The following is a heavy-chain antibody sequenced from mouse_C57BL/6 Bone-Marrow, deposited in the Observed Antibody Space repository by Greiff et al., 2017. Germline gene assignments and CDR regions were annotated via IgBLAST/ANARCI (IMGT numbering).Heavy chain of an antibody. CDR2: IYPGDGDT. J-gene: IGHJ3*01. Sequence: VQLQQSGPELVKPGASVKISCKASGYAFSSSWMNWVKQRPGKGLEWIGRIYPGDGDTNYNGKFKGKAKLTADKSSSTAYMQLSSLTSEDSAVYFCARAHYGSSLFAYWGQGTLVTVSA. CDR1: GYAFSSSW. V-gene: IGHV1-82*01. D-gene: IGHD1-1*01. CDR3: ARAHYGSSLFAY.